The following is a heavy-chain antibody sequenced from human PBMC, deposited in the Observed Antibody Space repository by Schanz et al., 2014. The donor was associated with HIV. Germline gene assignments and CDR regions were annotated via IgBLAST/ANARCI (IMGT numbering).Heavy chain of an antibody. Sequence: QVQLHQWGAGLLKPSETLSLTCAVYGGSFSAYYWSWIRQPPGKGLEWIGEINHRGITNYNPSLESRVTISMDTSKNQFSLKLTSATAADTATYYCARGPWAGSGSYPLDYWGQGTLVTVSS. CDR1: GGSFSAYY. J-gene: IGHJ4*02. CDR2: INHRGIT. CDR3: ARGPWAGSGSYPLDY. V-gene: IGHV4-34*01. D-gene: IGHD3-10*01.